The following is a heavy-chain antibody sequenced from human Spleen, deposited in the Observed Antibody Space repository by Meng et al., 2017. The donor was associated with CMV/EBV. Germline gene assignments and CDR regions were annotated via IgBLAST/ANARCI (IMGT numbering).Heavy chain of an antibody. Sequence: GGSLRLSCAGSGFIFSSYGMQWVRQAPGKGLEWVAFISDGGSNKYYEDSVKGRFTISRDSSKNTFYLQMNSLRAEDTAVYYCARAYCSSTSCYIYRYYYYGMDVWGQGTTVTVSS. CDR2: ISDGGSNK. CDR3: ARAYCSSTSCYIYRYYYYGMDV. CDR1: GFIFSSYG. J-gene: IGHJ6*02. V-gene: IGHV3-30*02. D-gene: IGHD2-2*02.